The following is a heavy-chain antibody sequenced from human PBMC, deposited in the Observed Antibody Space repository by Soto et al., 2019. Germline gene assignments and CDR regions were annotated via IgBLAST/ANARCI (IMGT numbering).Heavy chain of an antibody. CDR2: ISYNGRNK. Sequence: QVQLVESGGDVVQPGRSLRLSCAASGFTFSFYAVHWVRQAPGKGLEWVAVISYNGRNKHYVDSVKGRFTISRDKSQDTLYLQMDSLRPDDTAVYYCARQAKIGDRSQFYFDSWGQGTLVTVSS. D-gene: IGHD3-16*01. CDR1: GFTFSFYA. J-gene: IGHJ4*02. V-gene: IGHV3-30*04. CDR3: ARQAKIGDRSQFYFDS.